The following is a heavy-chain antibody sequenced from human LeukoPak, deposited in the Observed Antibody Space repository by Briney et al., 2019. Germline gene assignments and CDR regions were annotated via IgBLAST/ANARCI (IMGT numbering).Heavy chain of an antibody. J-gene: IGHJ3*02. V-gene: IGHV1-18*01. D-gene: IGHD4-17*01. Sequence: ASVKVSCKASGYTFTSYGISWVRQAPGQGLEWMGWISAYNGNTNYAQKLQGRVTMTTETSTSTAYMELRSLRSDDTAVYYCARRTVTTADDAFDIWGRGTMVTVSS. CDR1: GYTFTSYG. CDR3: ARRTVTTADDAFDI. CDR2: ISAYNGNT.